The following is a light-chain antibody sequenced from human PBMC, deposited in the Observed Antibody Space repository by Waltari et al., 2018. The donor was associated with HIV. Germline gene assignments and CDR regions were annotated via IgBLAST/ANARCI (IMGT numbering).Light chain of an antibody. Sequence: QSALTQPRSVSGSPGQSVTISCTGTSSDVGGYHYVSWYQQYPGKAPKLIIYDVSKGPSGVPDCFSGSKSGNTASLTICGLQAEDEAYYYCSSFAGSNSYVFGTGTRVTVL. CDR1: SSDVGGYHY. CDR2: DVS. V-gene: IGLV2-11*01. J-gene: IGLJ1*01. CDR3: SSFAGSNSYV.